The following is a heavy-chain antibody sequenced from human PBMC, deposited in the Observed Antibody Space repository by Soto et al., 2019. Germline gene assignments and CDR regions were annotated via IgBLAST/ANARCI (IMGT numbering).Heavy chain of an antibody. D-gene: IGHD6-6*01. V-gene: IGHV4-38-2*02. CDR3: ARDHSSSSGGY. CDR1: GYSISSGYY. Sequence: SETLSLTCAVSGYSISSGYYWGWIRQPPGKGLEWIGCIYHSGSTYYNPSLKSRVTISVDTSKNQFSLKLSSVTAADTAVYYCARDHSSSSGGYWGQGTLVTVSS. J-gene: IGHJ4*02. CDR2: IYHSGST.